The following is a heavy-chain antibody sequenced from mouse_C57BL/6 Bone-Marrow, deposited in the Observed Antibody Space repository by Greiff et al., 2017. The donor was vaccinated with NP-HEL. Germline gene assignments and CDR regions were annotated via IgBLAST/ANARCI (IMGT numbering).Heavy chain of an antibody. V-gene: IGHV1-54*01. CDR3: ASGNYLAWFAY. CDR2: INPGSGGT. Sequence: QVQLQQSGAELVRPGTSVKVSCKASGYAFTNYLIEWVKQRPGQGLEWIGVINPGSGGTNYNEKFKGKATLTADKSSSTAYMQLSSLTSEDSAVYVCASGNYLAWFAYGGQGTLVTVSA. J-gene: IGHJ3*01. CDR1: GYAFTNYL. D-gene: IGHD2-1*01.